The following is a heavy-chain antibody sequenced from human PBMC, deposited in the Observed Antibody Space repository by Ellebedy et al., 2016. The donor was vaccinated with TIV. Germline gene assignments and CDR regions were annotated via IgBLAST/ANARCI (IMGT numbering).Heavy chain of an antibody. Sequence: GGSLRLSCAASGFTFSSYGMHWVRQAPGKGLESVAGMWYDGSHKYYAYSVKGRFTISRYNSKNTLFLQMNSIRVEDTAVYDCAREFEDYYFDFWGRGTLVTVSS. CDR2: MWYDGSHK. J-gene: IGHJ2*01. D-gene: IGHD4-11*01. V-gene: IGHV3-33*01. CDR1: GFTFSSYG. CDR3: AREFEDYYFDF.